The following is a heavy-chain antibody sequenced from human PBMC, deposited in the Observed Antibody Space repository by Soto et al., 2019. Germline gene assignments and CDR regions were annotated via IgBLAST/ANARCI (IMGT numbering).Heavy chain of an antibody. Sequence: TLTLHFTLTGDFVSIDSHDWSWIRQTPGKGLEWIGYIYYTGSTNYNTSLKGRVTMSVDTSRDQVSLRLRSVTRADTAMYYCARDQYDFRSGSYCYAVEVWGQGTKVTV. CDR2: IYYTGST. V-gene: IGHV4-61*01. D-gene: IGHD3-3*01. J-gene: IGHJ6*02. CDR1: GDFVSIDSHD. CDR3: ARDQYDFRSGSYCYAVEV.